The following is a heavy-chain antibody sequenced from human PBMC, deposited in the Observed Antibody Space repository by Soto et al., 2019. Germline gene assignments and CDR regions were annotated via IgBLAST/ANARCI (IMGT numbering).Heavy chain of an antibody. V-gene: IGHV1-46*01. Sequence: ASVKVSCKASGYTFTSYYMHWVRQAPGQGLEWMGIINPSGGSTSYAQKFQGRVTTTADESTSTAYMELSSLRSEDTAVYYCARDMAGIFGVVTILRPENWFDPWGQGTLVTVSS. D-gene: IGHD3-3*01. CDR1: GYTFTSYY. CDR2: INPSGGST. CDR3: ARDMAGIFGVVTILRPENWFDP. J-gene: IGHJ5*02.